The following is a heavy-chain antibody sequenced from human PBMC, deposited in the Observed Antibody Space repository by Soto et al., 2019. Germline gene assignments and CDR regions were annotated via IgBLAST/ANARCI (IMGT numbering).Heavy chain of an antibody. D-gene: IGHD1-26*01. CDR2: SAPEEGEP. V-gene: IGHV1-24*01. CDR1: ENTLTELT. J-gene: IGHJ4*02. Sequence: ASVKVSCKVPENTLTELTIDWLRQAPGKGLEWMGRSAPEEGEPIYPQKFQGRVSMTEDLSTDTAYMELTSLRSEDTAVYFCAADRKIVGTIGAFDFWGQGTLVTVSS. CDR3: AADRKIVGTIGAFDF.